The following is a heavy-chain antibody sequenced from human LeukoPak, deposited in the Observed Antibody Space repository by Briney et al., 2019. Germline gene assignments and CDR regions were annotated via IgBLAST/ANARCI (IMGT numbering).Heavy chain of an antibody. CDR1: GGSISSYY. CDR2: IYYSGST. J-gene: IGHJ3*02. V-gene: IGHV4-59*08. Sequence: SETLSLTCTVSGGSISSYYWSWIRQPPGKGLEWIGYIYYSGSTNYNPSLKSRVTISVDTSKNQFSLKLSSVTAADTAVYYCARHGSGSTDGTRWAAYDIWGQGTMVTVSS. D-gene: IGHD6-13*01. CDR3: ARHGSGSTDGTRWAAYDI.